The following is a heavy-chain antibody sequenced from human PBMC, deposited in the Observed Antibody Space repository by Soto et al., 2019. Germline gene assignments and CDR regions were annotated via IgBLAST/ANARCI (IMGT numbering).Heavy chain of an antibody. CDR1: GYTFTGYY. Sequence: ASVKVSCKASGYTFTGYYMHWVRQAPGQGLEWMGWINPNSGGTNYAQKFQGRVTMTRDTSISTAYMELSRLRSDDTAVYYCARPRSNYDFWSGPPAGAFDIWGQGTMVTVSS. CDR2: INPNSGGT. J-gene: IGHJ3*02. CDR3: ARPRSNYDFWSGPPAGAFDI. D-gene: IGHD3-3*01. V-gene: IGHV1-2*02.